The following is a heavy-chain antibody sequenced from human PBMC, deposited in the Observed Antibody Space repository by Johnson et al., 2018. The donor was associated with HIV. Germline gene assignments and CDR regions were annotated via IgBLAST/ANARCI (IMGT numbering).Heavy chain of an antibody. Sequence: VQLVESGGGLVQPGGSLRLSCAASGFTFSSYAMHWVRQAPGKGLEYVSGISSNGGNTYYANSVKGRFTISRDNSKNTLYLQMGSLRAEDMAVYYCARDPQQWLDVGAFDIWGQGTMVTVSS. CDR2: ISSNGGNT. D-gene: IGHD6-19*01. CDR3: ARDPQQWLDVGAFDI. J-gene: IGHJ3*02. V-gene: IGHV3-64*01. CDR1: GFTFSSYA.